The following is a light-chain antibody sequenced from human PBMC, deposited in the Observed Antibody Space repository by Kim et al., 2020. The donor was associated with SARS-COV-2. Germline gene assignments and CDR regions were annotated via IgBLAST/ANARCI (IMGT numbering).Light chain of an antibody. CDR2: GNS. J-gene: IGLJ2*01. CDR1: RSNIGAGYD. Sequence: VTTSCTGSRSNIGAGYDVHWYQQLPGTAPKLLIYGNSNRPSGVPDRFSGSKSGTSASLAITGLQAEDEADYYCQSYDSSLSGYVVFGGGTQLTVL. V-gene: IGLV1-40*01. CDR3: QSYDSSLSGYVV.